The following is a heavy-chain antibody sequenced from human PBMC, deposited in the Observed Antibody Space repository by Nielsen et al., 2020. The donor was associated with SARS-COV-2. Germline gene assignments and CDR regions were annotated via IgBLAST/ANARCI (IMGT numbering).Heavy chain of an antibody. D-gene: IGHD1-14*01. V-gene: IGHV3-33*08. CDR2: IWYDGSNK. CDR1: GFTFSSYG. CDR3: ARAFAGPENPFDF. Sequence: GESLKISCAASGFTFSSYGMHWVRQAPGKGLEWVAVIWYDGSNKYYADSVKGRFTISRDNSKNTLYLQMNSLRAEDTAVYYCARAFAGPENPFDFWGQGTLVTVSS. J-gene: IGHJ4*02.